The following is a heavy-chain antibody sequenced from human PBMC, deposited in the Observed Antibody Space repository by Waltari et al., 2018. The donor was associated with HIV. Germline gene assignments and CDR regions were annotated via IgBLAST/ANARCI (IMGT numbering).Heavy chain of an antibody. V-gene: IGHV1-69*02. CDR3: ARSIQLWSEGYYYYGMDV. J-gene: IGHJ6*02. CDR2: TIPILGIA. D-gene: IGHD5-18*01. CDR1: GGTFSSYT. Sequence: QVQLVQSGAEVKKPGSSVKVSCKASGGTFSSYTISWVRQAPGQGLEWMGRTIPILGIANCAKKFQGRDTITADKSTSTAYMELSSLRSEDTAVYYWARSIQLWSEGYYYYGMDVWGQGTTVTVSS.